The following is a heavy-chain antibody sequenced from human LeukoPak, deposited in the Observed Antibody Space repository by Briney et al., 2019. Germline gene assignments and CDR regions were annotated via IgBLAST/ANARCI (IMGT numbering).Heavy chain of an antibody. CDR2: INHSGST. CDR1: GGSFSGYY. V-gene: IGHV4-34*01. Sequence: NPSETLSLTCAVYGGSFSGYYWSWIRQPPGKGLGWIGEINHSGSTNYNPSLKSRVTISVDTSKNQFSLKLSSVTAADTAVYYCARGATIFGVVRRRTNWFDPWGQGTLVTVSS. J-gene: IGHJ5*02. CDR3: ARGATIFGVVRRRTNWFDP. D-gene: IGHD3-3*01.